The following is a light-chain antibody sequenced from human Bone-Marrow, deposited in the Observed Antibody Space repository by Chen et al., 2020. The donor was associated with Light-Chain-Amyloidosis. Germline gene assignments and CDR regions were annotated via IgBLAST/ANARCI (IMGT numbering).Light chain of an antibody. J-gene: IGKJ4*01. V-gene: IGKV2-40*01. Sequence: IVLTQTPLSLPVTPGEPASISCSSSQSLFDSGDGNTYFDWYVQKPGQSPDLLIYTLSYRSYGVPDRFSGSGSGTHFTLNISRVEAEDVGVYYCMQRIQFPLTFGGGTKVEIK. CDR1: QSLFDSGDGNTY. CDR2: TLS. CDR3: MQRIQFPLT.